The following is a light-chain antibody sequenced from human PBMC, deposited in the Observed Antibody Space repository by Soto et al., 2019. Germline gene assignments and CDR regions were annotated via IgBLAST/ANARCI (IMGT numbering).Light chain of an antibody. J-gene: IGLJ1*01. CDR1: SSNIGNNA. CDR2: YDD. CDR3: AAWDDSLNVYV. V-gene: IGLV1-36*01. Sequence: QSVLTQPPSVSEAPRQRFTISCSGSSSNIGNNAVNWYQQLPGKAPKLLIYYDDLLPSGVSDRFSGSKSGTSASLAISGLQSEDEADYYCAAWDDSLNVYVFGTGTKLTVL.